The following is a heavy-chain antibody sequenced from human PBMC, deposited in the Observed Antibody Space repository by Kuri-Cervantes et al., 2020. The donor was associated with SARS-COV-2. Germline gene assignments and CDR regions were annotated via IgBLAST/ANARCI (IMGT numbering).Heavy chain of an antibody. J-gene: IGHJ4*02. V-gene: IGHV3-74*01. Sequence: GESLKISCAASEFTLSSYAMSWVRQAPGKGLEWVSRINPDGSYTNNADSVKGRFTLSRDNAKNMLFLQMNSLRAEDTAVYYCVRDGDHWNFDYWGQGTLVTVSS. CDR3: VRDGDHWNFDY. CDR1: EFTLSSYA. D-gene: IGHD1-1*01. CDR2: INPDGSYT.